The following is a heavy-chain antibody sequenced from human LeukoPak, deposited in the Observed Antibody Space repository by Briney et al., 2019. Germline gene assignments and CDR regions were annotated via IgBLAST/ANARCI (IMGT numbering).Heavy chain of an antibody. CDR3: ARGPYSSSWSFDH. Sequence: PGGSLRLSCSASGFTFSSYVMHWVRQAPGKGLEWVSSISSSSSYIYYADSVKGRFTISRDNAKNSLYLQMNSLRAEDTAVYYCARGPYSSSWSFDHWGQGTLVTVSS. CDR1: GFTFSSYV. J-gene: IGHJ4*02. CDR2: ISSSSSYI. V-gene: IGHV3-21*01. D-gene: IGHD6-13*01.